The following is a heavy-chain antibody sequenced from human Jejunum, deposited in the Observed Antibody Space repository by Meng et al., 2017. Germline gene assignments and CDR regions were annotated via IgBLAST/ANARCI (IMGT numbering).Heavy chain of an antibody. J-gene: IGHJ4*02. CDR1: GDLFRSGKL. D-gene: IGHD6-6*01. CDR2: VFLSGST. V-gene: IGHV4-4*02. Sequence: GAGLVEALGTLVLRAAFAGDLFRSGKLWSWVRQPPGKGLEWIVEVFLSGSTYYNPSLKSQVTITLDESRNHVSLNLASVTAADTAVYYCARVTMTRLFDYWGQGMLVTVSS. CDR3: ARVTMTRLFDY.